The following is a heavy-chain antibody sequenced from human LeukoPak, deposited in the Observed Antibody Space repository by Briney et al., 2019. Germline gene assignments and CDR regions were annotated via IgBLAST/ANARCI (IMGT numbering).Heavy chain of an antibody. CDR3: AKDPFHLLLWFGEYDAFDI. J-gene: IGHJ3*02. V-gene: IGHV3-23*01. Sequence: PGGSLRLSCAASGFTFSSYWMSWVRQAPGKGLEWVSAISGSGGSTYYADSVKGRFTISRDNSKNTLYLQMNSLRAEDTAVYYCAKDPFHLLLWFGEYDAFDIWGQGTMVTVSS. CDR2: ISGSGGST. D-gene: IGHD3-10*01. CDR1: GFTFSSYW.